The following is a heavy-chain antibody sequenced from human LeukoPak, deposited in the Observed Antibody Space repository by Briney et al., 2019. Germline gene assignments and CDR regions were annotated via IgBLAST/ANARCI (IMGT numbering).Heavy chain of an antibody. D-gene: IGHD5-24*01. V-gene: IGHV3-48*01. J-gene: IGHJ4*02. CDR2: ISSSSSTI. CDR1: GFTFSSYS. CDR3: ASGGRWLQAPFDY. Sequence: PGGSLRLSCAASGFTFSSYSMNWVRQAPGKGLEWVSYISSSSSTIYYADSVKGRFTISRDNSKNTLSLQMNSLRAEDTAVYYCASGGRWLQAPFDYWGQGTLVTVSS.